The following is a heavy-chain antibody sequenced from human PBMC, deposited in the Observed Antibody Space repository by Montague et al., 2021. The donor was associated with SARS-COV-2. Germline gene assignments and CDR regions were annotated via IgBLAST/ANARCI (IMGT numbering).Heavy chain of an antibody. Sequence: SETLSLTCTVSGGSISSSSYYWDWIRQPPGKGLEWIGSIYYSGSTYYNPSLKSRVTISVDTSKNQFSLKLSSVTAADTAVYYCAREGGWLSRGSYYFDYWGQRTLVTVSS. CDR3: AREGGWLSRGSYYFDY. D-gene: IGHD3-22*01. V-gene: IGHV4-39*07. J-gene: IGHJ4*02. CDR1: GGSISSSSYY. CDR2: IYYSGST.